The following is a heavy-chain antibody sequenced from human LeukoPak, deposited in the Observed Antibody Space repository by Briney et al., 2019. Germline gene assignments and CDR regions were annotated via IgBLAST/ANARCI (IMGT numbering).Heavy chain of an antibody. CDR3: ARRRYHFDY. V-gene: IGHV4-4*09. CDR2: IYTSGST. D-gene: IGHD1-1*01. CDR1: GGSISSYY. J-gene: IGHJ4*02. Sequence: SSETLSLTCTVSGGSISSYYWSWIRQPPGKGLEWTGYIYTSGSTNYNPSLKSRVTISVDTSKNQFSLKLSSVTAADTAVYYCARRRYHFDYWGQGTLVNVSS.